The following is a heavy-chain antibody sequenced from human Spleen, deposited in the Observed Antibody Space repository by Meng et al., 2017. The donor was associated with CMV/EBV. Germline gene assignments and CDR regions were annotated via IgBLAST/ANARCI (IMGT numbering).Heavy chain of an antibody. CDR1: GGSISSGGYY. CDR2: MYHSGIT. J-gene: IGHJ5*02. V-gene: IGHV4-31*02. Sequence: LRLSCTVSGGSISSGGYYWSWIRQHPGEGLEWIGYMYHSGITHYNPSLKSRVSISVDKSKNQFSLKLSSVTAADTALYFCARGLRSIAARWAWFDPWGQGTLVTVSS. D-gene: IGHD6-6*01. CDR3: ARGLRSIAARWAWFDP.